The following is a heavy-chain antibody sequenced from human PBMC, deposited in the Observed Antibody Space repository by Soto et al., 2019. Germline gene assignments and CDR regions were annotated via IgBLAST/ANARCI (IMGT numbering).Heavy chain of an antibody. CDR2: IYYSGST. J-gene: IGHJ5*02. V-gene: IGHV4-31*03. CDR1: GGSISSGNYS. D-gene: IGHD6-6*01. Sequence: PSETLSLTCTVSGGSISSGNYSWSWIRQHPGKGLEWIGYIYYSGSTYYNPSLKSRVTISVDTSKNQFSLKLSSVTAADTAVYYCAREIEYRNWFDPWGQGTLVTVSS. CDR3: AREIEYRNWFDP.